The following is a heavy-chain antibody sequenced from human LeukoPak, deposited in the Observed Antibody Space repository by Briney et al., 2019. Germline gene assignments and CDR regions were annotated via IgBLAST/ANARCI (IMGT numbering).Heavy chain of an antibody. V-gene: IGHV3-30*19. CDR1: GFTFSSYG. J-gene: IGHJ6*02. CDR3: ARDAGSSWYGNYYYGMDV. CDR2: IWYDGSNK. Sequence: GGSLRLSCAASGFTFSSYGMHWVRQAPGKGLEWVAVIWYDGSNKYYADSVKGRFTISRDNSKNTLYLQMNSLRAEDTAVYYCARDAGSSWYGNYYYGMDVWGQGTTVTVSS. D-gene: IGHD6-13*01.